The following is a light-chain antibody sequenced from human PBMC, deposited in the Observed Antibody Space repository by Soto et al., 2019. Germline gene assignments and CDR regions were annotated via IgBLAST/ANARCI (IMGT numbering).Light chain of an antibody. CDR2: GAS. J-gene: IGKJ2*01. Sequence: EIVLTQSPGTLSLSPGERATLSCRASQSVDSTYLAWYQQKPDQSPRLLIYGASTRATGVPARFIGSGSGTEFTLTISSLQSEDFAIYYCQHYNNWPYTFGQGTKVDIK. CDR3: QHYNNWPYT. CDR1: QSVDSTY. V-gene: IGKV3-15*01.